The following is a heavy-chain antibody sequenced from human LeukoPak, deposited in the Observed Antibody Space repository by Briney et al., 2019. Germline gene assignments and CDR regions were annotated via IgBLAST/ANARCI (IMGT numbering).Heavy chain of an antibody. CDR2: IYYSGST. Sequence: PSETLSLTCTVSGGSISSHYWSWIRQPPGKGLEWIGDIYYSGSTNYNPSLKSRVTISVDTSKNQFSLKLSSVTAADTAVYYCARGYSNWNYGVHNWFDPWGQGTLVTVSS. D-gene: IGHD1-7*01. CDR3: ARGYSNWNYGVHNWFDP. CDR1: GGSISSHY. J-gene: IGHJ5*02. V-gene: IGHV4-59*11.